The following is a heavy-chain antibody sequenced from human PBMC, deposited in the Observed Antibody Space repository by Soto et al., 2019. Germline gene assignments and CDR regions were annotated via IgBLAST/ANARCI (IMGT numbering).Heavy chain of an antibody. CDR1: GGSISNGYH. D-gene: IGHD2-15*01. J-gene: IGHJ4*01. Sequence: SETLSLTCTVSGGSISNGYHWAWIRQPPGMRLEWVASIFHTGTTYYNPSLTSRVTISVDTSKNQFSLKLTSVTAADTAVYFCARAHAPTLPFDYWGLGTLVTAPQ. CDR3: ARAHAPTLPFDY. CDR2: IFHTGTT. V-gene: IGHV4-38-2*02.